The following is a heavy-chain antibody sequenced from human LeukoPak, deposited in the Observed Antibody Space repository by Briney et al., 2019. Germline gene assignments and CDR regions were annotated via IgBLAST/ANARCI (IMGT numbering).Heavy chain of an antibody. Sequence: PGGSLRLSCAASGFTFSNAWMSWVRQMPGKGLEWMGIIYPGDSDTRYSPSFQGQVTISADKSISTAYLQWSSLKASDTAMYYCARGDSYSSDWGQGTLVTVSS. J-gene: IGHJ1*01. CDR3: ARGDSYSSD. V-gene: IGHV5-51*01. CDR2: IYPGDSDT. CDR1: GFTFSNAW. D-gene: IGHD6-19*01.